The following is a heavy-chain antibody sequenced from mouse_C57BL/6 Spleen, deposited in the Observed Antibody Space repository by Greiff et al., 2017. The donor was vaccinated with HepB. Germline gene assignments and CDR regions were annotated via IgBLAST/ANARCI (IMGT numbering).Heavy chain of an antibody. CDR1: GFTFSSYA. Sequence: EVKLQESGGGLVKPGGSLKLSCAASGFTFSSYAMSWVRQTPEKRLEWVATISDGGSYTYYPDNVKGRFTISRDNAKNNLYLQMSHLKSEDTAMYYCARDSWYFDVWGTGTTVTVSS. J-gene: IGHJ1*03. V-gene: IGHV5-4*01. CDR2: ISDGGSYT. CDR3: ARDSWYFDV.